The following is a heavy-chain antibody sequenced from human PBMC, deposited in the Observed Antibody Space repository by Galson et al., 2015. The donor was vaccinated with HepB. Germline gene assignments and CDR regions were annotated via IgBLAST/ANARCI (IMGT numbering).Heavy chain of an antibody. CDR1: GFSFSSYA. CDR2: ISFDGNNE. D-gene: IGHD2-2*03. Sequence: SLRLSCAASGFSFSSYATHWVRQAPGRGLEWVAMISFDGNNEQYAASVKGRFTISRDNFKNTLYLYMTSLRVDDTAVFYCARVPDQNGIGYFDFWGQGTVVSVST. CDR3: ARVPDQNGIGYFDF. V-gene: IGHV3-30*03. J-gene: IGHJ4*02.